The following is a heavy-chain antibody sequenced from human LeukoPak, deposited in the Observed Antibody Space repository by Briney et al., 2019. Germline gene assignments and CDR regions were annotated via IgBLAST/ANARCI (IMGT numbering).Heavy chain of an antibody. CDR1: GGTFSSYA. CDR3: ARSGNSGSYYEPFDY. J-gene: IGHJ4*02. V-gene: IGHV1-69*13. CDR2: IIPIFGTA. Sequence: GASVKVSCKASGGTFSSYAISWVRQAPGQGLEWMGGIIPIFGTANYAQKFQGRVTITADESTSTAYMELSSLRSEDTAVYYCARSGNSGSYYEPFDYWGQGTLVTVSS. D-gene: IGHD1-26*01.